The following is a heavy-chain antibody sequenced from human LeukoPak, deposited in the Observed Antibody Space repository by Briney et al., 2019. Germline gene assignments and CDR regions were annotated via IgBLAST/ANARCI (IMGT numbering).Heavy chain of an antibody. Sequence: PSGTLSLTCAVSGGSISSSNWWSWVRQPPGKGLEWIGEIYHSGSTNYNPSLKSRVTISVGKSKNQFSLKLSSVTAADTAVYYCARAWYSGSYYGDAFDIWGQGTMVTVSS. CDR2: IYHSGST. CDR1: GGSISSSNW. CDR3: ARAWYSGSYYGDAFDI. J-gene: IGHJ3*02. V-gene: IGHV4-4*02. D-gene: IGHD1-26*01.